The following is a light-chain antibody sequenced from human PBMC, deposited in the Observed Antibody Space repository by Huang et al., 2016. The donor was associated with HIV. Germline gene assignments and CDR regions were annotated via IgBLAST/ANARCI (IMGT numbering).Light chain of an antibody. J-gene: IGKJ1*01. CDR1: QSVYSSSTSKDY. CDR3: QQYYSSPQP. Sequence: DVILTQSPDSLAVSLGERATLNCRSSQSVYSSSTSKDYMAWFQKKPGQQPRLLLVWASTLEAGVPDRFSGSGSGTHFTLTIANLEAEDAAIYYCQQYYSSPQPFGQGTRVEVK. CDR2: WAS. V-gene: IGKV4-1*01.